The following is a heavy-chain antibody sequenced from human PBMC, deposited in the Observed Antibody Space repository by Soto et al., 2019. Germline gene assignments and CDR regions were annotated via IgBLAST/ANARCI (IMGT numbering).Heavy chain of an antibody. Sequence: QVQLVESGGGVVQPGRSLRLSCAASGFTFSSYAMHWVRQAPGKGLEWVAVISYDGSNKYYADSVKGRFTISRDNSKNTLYLQMNCLRAEDTAVYDCARIWSAFDIWGERKMVTVSS. D-gene: IGHD1-1*01. V-gene: IGHV3-30-3*01. CDR1: GFTFSSYA. J-gene: IGHJ3*02. CDR2: ISYDGSNK. CDR3: ARIWSAFDI.